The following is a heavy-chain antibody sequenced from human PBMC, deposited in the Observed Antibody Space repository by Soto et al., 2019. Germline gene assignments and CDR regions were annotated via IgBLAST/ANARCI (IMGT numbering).Heavy chain of an antibody. V-gene: IGHV1-46*03. J-gene: IGHJ3*02. CDR2: INPSGGST. D-gene: IGHD3-9*01. Sequence: GASVKVSCKVSGYTLTELSMHWVRQAPGKGLEWMGIINPSGGSTSYAQKFQGRVTMTRDTSTSTVYMELSSLRSEDTAVYYCARDYDILTGYYNGGLAFDIWGQGTMVT. CDR1: GYTLTELS. CDR3: ARDYDILTGYYNGGLAFDI.